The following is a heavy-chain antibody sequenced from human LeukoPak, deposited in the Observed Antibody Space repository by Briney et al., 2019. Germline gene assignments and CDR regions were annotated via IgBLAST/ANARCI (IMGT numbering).Heavy chain of an antibody. Sequence: GGSLRLSCAASGFTFSSYSMNWVRQAPGKGLEWVSSISSSSSYIYYADSVKGRFTISRDNSKNTLYLQMNSLRAEDTAVYYCAKEFDWLSYYFDYWGQGTLVTVSS. J-gene: IGHJ4*02. V-gene: IGHV3-21*01. CDR1: GFTFSSYS. CDR3: AKEFDWLSYYFDY. D-gene: IGHD3-9*01. CDR2: ISSSSSYI.